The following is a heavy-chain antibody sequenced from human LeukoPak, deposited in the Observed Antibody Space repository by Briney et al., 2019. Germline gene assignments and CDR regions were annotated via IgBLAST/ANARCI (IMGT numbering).Heavy chain of an antibody. J-gene: IGHJ3*02. Sequence: PSETLSLTCTVSGGSISSYYWSWTRQPPGKGLEWIGYIYYSGSTNYNPSLKSRVTISVDTSKNQFSLKLSSVTAADTAVYYCARGSYYYDSSGYRGRYAFDIWGQGTMVTVSS. V-gene: IGHV4-59*01. CDR3: ARGSYYYDSSGYRGRYAFDI. CDR1: GGSISSYY. CDR2: IYYSGST. D-gene: IGHD3-22*01.